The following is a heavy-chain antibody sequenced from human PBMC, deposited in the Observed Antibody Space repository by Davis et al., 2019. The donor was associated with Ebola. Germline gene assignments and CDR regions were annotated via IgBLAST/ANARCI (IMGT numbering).Heavy chain of an antibody. D-gene: IGHD4-23*01. Sequence: PGGSLRLSCAASGFTFSNLWMTWVRQAPGKGLEWVATIKPDGSDTNYVDSVKGRFTISRDNAKKSLYLQMNTLKAEDTGVYFCARATVADYWGQGTLATVSS. CDR1: GFTFSNLW. J-gene: IGHJ4*02. V-gene: IGHV3-7*01. CDR3: ARATVADY. CDR2: IKPDGSDT.